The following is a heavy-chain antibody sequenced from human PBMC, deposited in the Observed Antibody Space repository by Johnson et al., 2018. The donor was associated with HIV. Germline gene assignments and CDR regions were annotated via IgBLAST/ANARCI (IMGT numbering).Heavy chain of an antibody. Sequence: EVQLVESGGALVQPGGSLRLSCAVSGFTVSSNYMSWVRRAPGKGLEWVSVIYSGGSTYYADSVKGRFTISRDNSKNTVYLQMNSLRADDTSVYYCARRYCSGGRCLNPKYAFDIWCQGPMVTVSS. CDR3: ARRYCSGGRCLNPKYAFDI. CDR1: GFTVSSNY. V-gene: IGHV3-66*01. J-gene: IGHJ3*02. D-gene: IGHD2-15*01. CDR2: IYSGGST.